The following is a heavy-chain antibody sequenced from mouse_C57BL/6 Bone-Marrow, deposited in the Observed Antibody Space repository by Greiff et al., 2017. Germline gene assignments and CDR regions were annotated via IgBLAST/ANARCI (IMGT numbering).Heavy chain of an antibody. CDR2: ISYDGSN. CDR3: ARDKDGY. D-gene: IGHD2-3*01. Sequence: DVQLQESGPGLVKPSQSLSLTCSVTGYSITSGYYWNWIRQFPGNKLEWMGYISYDGSNNYNPSLKNRISITRDTSKNQFFLKLNSVTTEDTATYYCARDKDGYWGQGTTLTVSS. V-gene: IGHV3-6*01. CDR1: GYSITSGYY. J-gene: IGHJ2*01.